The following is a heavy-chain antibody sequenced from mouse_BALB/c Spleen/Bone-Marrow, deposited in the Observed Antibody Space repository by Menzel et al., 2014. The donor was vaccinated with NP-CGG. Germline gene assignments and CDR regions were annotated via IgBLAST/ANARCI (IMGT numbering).Heavy chain of an antibody. Sequence: VQLQQSGAELTKPGASVTMSCKASGYTFTNYWIHWIKQRPGQGLEWIGYINPGTGYTDYNPNFKDKATLTADKSSITAYMQLRTLTSEDSSVYYCARETGTYVMDYWGQGTPDTVAP. V-gene: IGHV1-7*01. J-gene: IGHJ4*01. CDR2: INPGTGYT. CDR3: ARETGTYVMDY. D-gene: IGHD4-1*01. CDR1: GYTFTNYW.